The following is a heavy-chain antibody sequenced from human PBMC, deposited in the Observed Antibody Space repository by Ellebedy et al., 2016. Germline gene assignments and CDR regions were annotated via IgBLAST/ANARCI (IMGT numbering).Heavy chain of an antibody. Sequence: ASVKVSCKASGYSLNTHWIAWVRQMAGKGLEWMGIVYYGDSDTRYSPSFQGQVTISADKSISTAYLQWSSLKASDTAMYYCASAPLVGAAPYFDYWGQGTPVTVSS. CDR1: GYSLNTHW. D-gene: IGHD1-26*01. CDR3: ASAPLVGAAPYFDY. V-gene: IGHV5-51*01. CDR2: VYYGDSDT. J-gene: IGHJ4*02.